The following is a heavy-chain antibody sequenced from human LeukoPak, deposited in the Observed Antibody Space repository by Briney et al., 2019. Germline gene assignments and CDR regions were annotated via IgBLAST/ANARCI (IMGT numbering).Heavy chain of an antibody. CDR2: IYYSGST. D-gene: IGHD1-26*01. V-gene: IGHV4-59*08. J-gene: IGHJ4*02. CDR3: ARPTVGATRGLDY. CDR1: GGSMSSYY. Sequence: PSETLSLTCTVSGGSMSSYYWSWIRQPPGKGLEWIGFIYYSGSTNYNPSLKSRVIISVDTSKSQFSLKLSSVTAADTAIYYCARPTVGATRGLDYWGQGILVTVSS.